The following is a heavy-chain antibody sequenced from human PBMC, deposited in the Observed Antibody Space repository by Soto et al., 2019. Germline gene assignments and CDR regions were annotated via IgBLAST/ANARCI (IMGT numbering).Heavy chain of an antibody. CDR1: SGSISSSNR. Sequence: QVQLRESGPGLVKPSGTLSLTCAVSSGSISSSNRWSWVRQPPGKGLEWIGDIHHSGSTNYNPSLKSRVTMSVDKSKNQFFLNLTSVTAADTAMYYCARSVVAVGGTRHTDVWGKGTTVIVSS. CDR2: IHHSGST. CDR3: ARSVVAVGGTRHTDV. D-gene: IGHD2-15*01. V-gene: IGHV4-4*02. J-gene: IGHJ6*03.